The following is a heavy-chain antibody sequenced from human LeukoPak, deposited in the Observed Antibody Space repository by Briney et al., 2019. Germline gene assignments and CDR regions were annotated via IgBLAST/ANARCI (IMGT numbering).Heavy chain of an antibody. Sequence: PSETLSLTCTVSGGSISSSSCYWGWIRQPPGTGLEWIGSIYYSGSTYYNPSLKSRVTISVDTSKNQFSLKLSSVTAADTAVYYCARYRIAVAGTANWGQGTLVTVSS. CDR1: GGSISSSSCY. D-gene: IGHD6-19*01. CDR2: IYYSGST. V-gene: IGHV4-39*01. J-gene: IGHJ4*02. CDR3: ARYRIAVAGTAN.